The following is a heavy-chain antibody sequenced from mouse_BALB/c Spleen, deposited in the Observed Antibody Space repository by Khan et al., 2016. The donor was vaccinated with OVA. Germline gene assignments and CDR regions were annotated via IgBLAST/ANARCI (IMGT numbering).Heavy chain of an antibody. J-gene: IGHJ3*01. CDR3: ARGGASYRSDGCFSY. Sequence: VQLQQSGAALARPGASVKMYCKASGYTFTTYTMNWVKQRPGQGLEWIGYTNPSNGNTNYNQKFKDKSTLNADKSTSTAYMQLSSLTSDYSAVYYCARGGASYRSDGCFSYWGQGTLVTVSA. CDR2: TNPSNGNT. V-gene: IGHV1-4*01. D-gene: IGHD6-1*01. CDR1: GYTFTTYT.